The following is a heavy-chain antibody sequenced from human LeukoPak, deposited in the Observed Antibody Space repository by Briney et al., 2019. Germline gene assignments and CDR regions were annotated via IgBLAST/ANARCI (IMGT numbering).Heavy chain of an antibody. CDR2: VVHSGAT. CDR1: GGSFRGYY. D-gene: IGHD2-8*01. CDR3: ARGTVLMGYASFDY. Sequence: SETLSLTCAVYGGSFRGYYWTWIRQPPGKGLGWIGEVVHSGATNYSPSLKSRLTVTVDTSKNHFSLKLASVTAADTAVYYCARGTVLMGYASFDYWGQGALVTVSS. J-gene: IGHJ4*02. V-gene: IGHV4-34*01.